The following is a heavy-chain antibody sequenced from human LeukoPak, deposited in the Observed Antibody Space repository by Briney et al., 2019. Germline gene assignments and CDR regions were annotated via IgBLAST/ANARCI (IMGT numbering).Heavy chain of an antibody. Sequence: GASVKVSCKVSGYTFTSYPIHWVRQAPGQRLEWMGWINAGNGNTKYSQKFQGRVTITRDTSASTAYMELSSLRSEDTAVYYCANTINWDYYFDHWGQGTLVTVSS. D-gene: IGHD1-7*01. CDR1: GYTFTSYP. CDR2: INAGNGNT. CDR3: ANTINWDYYFDH. V-gene: IGHV1-3*01. J-gene: IGHJ4*02.